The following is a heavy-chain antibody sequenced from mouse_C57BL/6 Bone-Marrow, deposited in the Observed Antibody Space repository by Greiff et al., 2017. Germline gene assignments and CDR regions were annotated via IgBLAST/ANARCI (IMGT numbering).Heavy chain of an antibody. D-gene: IGHD2-4*01. J-gene: IGHJ3*01. CDR2: IYPRSGNT. CDR1: GYTFTSYG. Sequence: QVQLQQSGAELARPGASVKLSCKASGYTFTSYGISWVKQRTGQGLEWIGEIYPRSGNTYYNDTFKGKATLTADKSSSTAYMEFRSLTSEDSAVYFCARERLRQGLIAYWGQGTLVTVSA. CDR3: ARERLRQGLIAY. V-gene: IGHV1-81*01.